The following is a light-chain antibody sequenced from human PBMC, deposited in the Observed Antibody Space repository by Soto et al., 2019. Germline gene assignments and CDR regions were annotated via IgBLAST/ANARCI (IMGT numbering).Light chain of an antibody. CDR3: SSYTSSSRV. CDR1: SSDVGGYNY. J-gene: IGLJ2*01. Sequence: QSALTQPASVSGSPGQSITISCTGTSSDVGGYNYVSWYQQHPGKDPKLMIYEVSNRPSGVSNRLSGSKSGNTASLTISWLKAEDEADYYCSSYTSSSRVFGGGTKLTVL. CDR2: EVS. V-gene: IGLV2-14*01.